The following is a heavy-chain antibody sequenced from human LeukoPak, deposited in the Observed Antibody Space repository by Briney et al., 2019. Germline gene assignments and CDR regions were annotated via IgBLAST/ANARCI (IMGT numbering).Heavy chain of an antibody. D-gene: IGHD3/OR15-3a*01. J-gene: IGHJ4*02. CDR3: ARDRDFIFDY. CDR1: GFTFSSYE. Sequence: SGGSLRLSCAASGFTFSSYEMNWVRQAPGKGLEWVSCISSSGSTIYYADSVKGRFTISRDNAKNSLYLQMNSLRAEDTAVYYCARDRDFIFDYWGQGTLVTVSS. V-gene: IGHV3-48*03. CDR2: ISSSGSTI.